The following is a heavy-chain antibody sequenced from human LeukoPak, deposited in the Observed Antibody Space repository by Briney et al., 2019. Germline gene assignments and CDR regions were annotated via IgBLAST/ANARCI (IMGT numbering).Heavy chain of an antibody. CDR3: ARELATVVDY. J-gene: IGHJ4*02. Sequence: GGSLRLSCAASGFTFSNYNMNWVRQAPGKGLEWVSYISSTSSTVYYADSVKGRFTVSRDNAKDSLYLQMNSLRDEDTAVYYCARELATVVDYWGQGTLVTVSS. CDR1: GFTFSNYN. CDR2: ISSTSSTV. V-gene: IGHV3-48*02. D-gene: IGHD5-12*01.